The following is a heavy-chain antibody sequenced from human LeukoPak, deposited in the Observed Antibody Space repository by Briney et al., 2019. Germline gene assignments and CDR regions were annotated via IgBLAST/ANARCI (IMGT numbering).Heavy chain of an antibody. CDR2: IYYSGSI. Sequence: NASEALFLTCTVSGASISSYYWSRIRQPPGKGLEWIGDIYYSGSIKYNPSLKSRVTMSVDTSKNQFSLKLSSVTAADTAIYYCARENPSGYYNRPIDYWGQGTLVTVSS. CDR1: GASISSYY. CDR3: ARENPSGYYNRPIDY. V-gene: IGHV4-59*01. J-gene: IGHJ4*02. D-gene: IGHD3-22*01.